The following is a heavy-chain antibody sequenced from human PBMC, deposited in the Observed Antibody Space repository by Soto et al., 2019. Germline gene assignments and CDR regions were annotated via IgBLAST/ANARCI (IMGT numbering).Heavy chain of an antibody. Sequence: PGGSLRLSCAASGFTFSSYWMHWVRQAPGKGLVWVSRINSDGSSTSYADSVKGRFTISRDNAKNTLYLQMNSLRAEDTAVYYCARVAEPLFGGVGYYYYGMDVWGQGTTVTVSS. CDR3: ARVAEPLFGGVGYYYYGMDV. CDR1: GFTFSSYW. CDR2: INSDGSST. V-gene: IGHV3-74*01. D-gene: IGHD3-16*01. J-gene: IGHJ6*02.